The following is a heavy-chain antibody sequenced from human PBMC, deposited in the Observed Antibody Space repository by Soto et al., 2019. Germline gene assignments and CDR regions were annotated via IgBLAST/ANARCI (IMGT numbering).Heavy chain of an antibody. CDR3: ARGSSNWPWHFDL. D-gene: IGHD6-13*01. V-gene: IGHV1-46*03. Sequence: QVYLVQSGAEVKKPGASVKLSCKASGYTFTSNYLYWVRQAPGQGLEWMGMINPSDSSTTYARNFQGRVTMTRDTSTSTVYMEVTRLRSEDTAVYYCARGSSNWPWHFDLWGRGTLVTVSS. CDR1: GYTFTSNY. J-gene: IGHJ2*01. CDR2: INPSDSST.